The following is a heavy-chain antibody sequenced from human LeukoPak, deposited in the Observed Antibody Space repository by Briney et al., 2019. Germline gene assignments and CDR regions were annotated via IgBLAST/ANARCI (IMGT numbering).Heavy chain of an antibody. V-gene: IGHV3-30-3*01. CDR1: GFTVSSNY. Sequence: PGGSLRLSCAASGFTVSSNYMSWVRQAPGKGLEWVAVISYDGSNKYYADSVKGRFTISRDNSKNTLYLQMSSLRAEDTAVYYCARGGGYDSSGYYVYWGQGTLVTVSS. D-gene: IGHD3-22*01. J-gene: IGHJ4*02. CDR2: ISYDGSNK. CDR3: ARGGGYDSSGYYVY.